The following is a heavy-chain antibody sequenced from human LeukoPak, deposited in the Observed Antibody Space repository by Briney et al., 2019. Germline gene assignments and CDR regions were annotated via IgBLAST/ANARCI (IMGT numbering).Heavy chain of an antibody. CDR3: AKPGRNSEYSYDPWYFDL. CDR2: ISYDGSNK. J-gene: IGHJ2*01. CDR1: GFTFSSYG. V-gene: IGHV3-30*18. D-gene: IGHD5-18*01. Sequence: PGGSLRLSCAASGFTFSSYGMHWVRQAPGKGLEWVAIISYDGSNKYYADSVKGRFTISRDNSENTLYLQMNSLRAEDTAVYYCAKPGRNSEYSYDPWYFDLWGRGTLVTVSS.